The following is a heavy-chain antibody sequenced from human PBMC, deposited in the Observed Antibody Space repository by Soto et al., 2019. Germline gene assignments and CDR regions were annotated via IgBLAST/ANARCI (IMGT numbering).Heavy chain of an antibody. J-gene: IGHJ4*02. Sequence: GGSLRLSCAASGFTFSSYSMNWVRQAPGKGPEWVSSISSSSSYIYYADSVKGRFTISRDNAKNSLYLQMNSLRAEDTAVYYCARDKGIAAHTVDYWGQGTLVTVSS. CDR3: ARDKGIAAHTVDY. CDR2: ISSSSSYI. V-gene: IGHV3-21*01. D-gene: IGHD6-13*01. CDR1: GFTFSSYS.